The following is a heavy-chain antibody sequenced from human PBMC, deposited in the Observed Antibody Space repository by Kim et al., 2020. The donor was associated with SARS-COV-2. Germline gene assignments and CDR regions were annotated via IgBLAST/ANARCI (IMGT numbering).Heavy chain of an antibody. D-gene: IGHD3-10*01. J-gene: IGHJ6*02. CDR2: IYYSGRT. V-gene: IGHV4-30-4*01. CDR1: GGSISSGDYY. CDR3: ARDRVGSGSYFHYYYYGMDV. Sequence: SESLSLTCTVSGGSISSGDYYWSWIRQPPGMGLEWIGYIYYSGRTYYNPSLKRRVTISVDTSKNQFSLKLSPVTAADTAVYYCARDRVGSGSYFHYYYYGMDVWGQGTTVTVSS.